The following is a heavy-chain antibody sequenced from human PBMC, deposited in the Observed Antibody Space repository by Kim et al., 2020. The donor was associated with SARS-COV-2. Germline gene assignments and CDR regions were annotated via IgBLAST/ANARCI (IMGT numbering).Heavy chain of an antibody. CDR2: LYSGGTA. V-gene: IGHV3-53*01. Sequence: GGSLRLSCAASGFNVQDNYMNWVRQAPGKGLEWVAVLYSGGTANFADSVKGRFTMSRDNSKNTFFLQMNSLRAEDTAIYFCTRDADGHFAPWGQGTLVT. CDR1: GFNVQDNY. J-gene: IGHJ5*02. CDR3: TRDADGHFAP.